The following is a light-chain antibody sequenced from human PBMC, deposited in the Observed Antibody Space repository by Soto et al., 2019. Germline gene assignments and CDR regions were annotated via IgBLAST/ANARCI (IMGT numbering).Light chain of an antibody. Sequence: EIGLTQSPATLSLSPGERATLSCRASQSVSSYLAWYQHKPGQAPRLLLYDASNRATGIPARFSGSGSGTDFTLTISSQKPEDCAVYYCQQRSNWPLTFGGGTKVEIK. V-gene: IGKV3-11*01. CDR2: DAS. CDR3: QQRSNWPLT. J-gene: IGKJ4*01. CDR1: QSVSSY.